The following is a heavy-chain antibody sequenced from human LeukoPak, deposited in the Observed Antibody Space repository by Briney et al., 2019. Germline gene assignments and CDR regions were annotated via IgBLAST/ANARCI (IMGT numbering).Heavy chain of an antibody. CDR2: IYHSGST. V-gene: IGHV4-38-2*02. Sequence: PSETLSLTCTVSGYSISSGYYWGWIRQPPGKGLEWIGSIYHSGSTYYNPSLKSRVTISVDTSKNQFSLKLSSVTAADTAVYYCARDPRGGYYGSGSYYNDDAFDIWGQGTMVTVSS. CDR1: GYSISSGYY. CDR3: ARDPRGGYYGSGSYYNDDAFDI. D-gene: IGHD3-10*01. J-gene: IGHJ3*02.